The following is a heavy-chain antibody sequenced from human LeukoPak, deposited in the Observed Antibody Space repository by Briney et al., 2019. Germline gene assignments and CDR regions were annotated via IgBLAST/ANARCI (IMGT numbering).Heavy chain of an antibody. V-gene: IGHV3-7*01. CDR2: IKKTGTET. Sequence: GGSLRLSCVASGFSFSHFWMSWVRQAPGKGLEWVAYIKKTGTETYYVDSVKGRFTITRDNTRNSLFLQMHSLRAEDTAVYFCAREDGYCSGGNCYSYFDSWGQGTLVTVSS. CDR1: GFSFSHFW. D-gene: IGHD2-15*01. CDR3: AREDGYCSGGNCYSYFDS. J-gene: IGHJ4*02.